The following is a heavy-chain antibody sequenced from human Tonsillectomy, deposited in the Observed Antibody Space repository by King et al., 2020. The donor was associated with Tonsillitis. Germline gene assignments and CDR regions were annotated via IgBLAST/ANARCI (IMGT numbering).Heavy chain of an antibody. J-gene: IGHJ4*02. CDR2: IYSGGYTT. CDR1: GFTFSNSA. CDR3: ALSPFRYLDS. D-gene: IGHD1-14*01. Sequence: VQLVESGGGLVQPGGSLRLSCAASGFTFSNSAMSWVRQAPRKGLEWVSIIYSGGYTTYYADSVKGRFTISRDNSKNMLYLQMNSLRAEDTAVYYCALSPFRYLDSWGQGTLVTVSS. V-gene: IGHV3-23*03.